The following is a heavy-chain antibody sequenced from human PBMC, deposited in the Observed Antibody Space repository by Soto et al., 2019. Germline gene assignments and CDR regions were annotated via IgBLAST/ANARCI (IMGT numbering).Heavy chain of an antibody. CDR3: TTVIFAAVRGWEGMDV. Sequence: EVQLVESGGGLVKPGGSLRLSCAAAGFPFSNAWMNWVRQAPGKGLEWVGRIKSKTDGGTTDYAAPVRGRFTISRDGSKTTLYLQMNSLKTEDTAVYYCTTVIFAAVRGWEGMDVWGQGTTVTVSS. J-gene: IGHJ6*02. CDR2: IKSKTDGGTT. CDR1: GFPFSNAW. D-gene: IGHD3-3*01. V-gene: IGHV3-15*07.